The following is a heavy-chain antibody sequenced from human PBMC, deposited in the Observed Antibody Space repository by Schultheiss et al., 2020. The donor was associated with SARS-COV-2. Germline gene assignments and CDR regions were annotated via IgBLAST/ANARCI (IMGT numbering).Heavy chain of an antibody. D-gene: IGHD2-2*01. V-gene: IGHV1-46*01. CDR2: INPSGGST. CDR3: ARVRCSSTSCYGIMDV. Sequence: ASVKVSCKASGYTFTGYYMHWVRQAPGQGLEWMGIINPSGGSTSYAQKFQGRVTMTRDTSTSTVYMELSSLRSEDTAVYYCARVRCSSTSCYGIMDVWGQGTTVTVSS. J-gene: IGHJ6*02. CDR1: GYTFTGYY.